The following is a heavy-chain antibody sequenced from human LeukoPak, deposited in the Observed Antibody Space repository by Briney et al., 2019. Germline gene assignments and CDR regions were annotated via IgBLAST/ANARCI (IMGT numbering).Heavy chain of an antibody. CDR2: IYHSGST. J-gene: IGHJ4*02. V-gene: IGHV4-30-2*01. Sequence: SETLSLTCAVSGGSTSSGGYSWSWIRQPPGKGLEWTGYIYHSGSTYYNPSLKSRVTISVDRSKNQFSLKLSSVTAADTAVYYCARDAGESSSWPNFAYWGQGTLVTVSS. CDR1: GGSTSSGGYS. D-gene: IGHD6-13*01. CDR3: ARDAGESSSWPNFAY.